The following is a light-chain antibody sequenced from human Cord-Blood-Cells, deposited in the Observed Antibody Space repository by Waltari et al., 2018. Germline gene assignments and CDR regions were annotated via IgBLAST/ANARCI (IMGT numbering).Light chain of an antibody. J-gene: IGLJ2*01. Sequence: QSALTQPRSASGSPGQSVTISRTGTSSDVGGYNDVSWYQQHPGKATKLMIYDVSKRPSGVPDRFSGSKSGNTASLTISGLQAEDEADYYCCSYAGSYNVVFGGGTKLTVL. CDR1: SSDVGGYND. CDR3: CSYAGSYNVV. V-gene: IGLV2-11*01. CDR2: DVS.